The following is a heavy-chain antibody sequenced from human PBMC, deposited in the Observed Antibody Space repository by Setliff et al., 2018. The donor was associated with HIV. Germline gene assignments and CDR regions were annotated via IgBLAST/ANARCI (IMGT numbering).Heavy chain of an antibody. V-gene: IGHV4-4*07. CDR1: GHSISGYY. CDR3: ARDRIEFVAEDPHDVFDI. D-gene: IGHD5-12*01. J-gene: IGHJ3*02. Sequence: SETLSLTCSVSGHSISGYYWSWIRQPAGRGLEWIGRIHTSGNTNYNPSLRGRITMSVDMSKNQFSLKLTSVSAADTAVYYCARDRIEFVAEDPHDVFDIWGRGTLVTVSS. CDR2: IHTSGNT.